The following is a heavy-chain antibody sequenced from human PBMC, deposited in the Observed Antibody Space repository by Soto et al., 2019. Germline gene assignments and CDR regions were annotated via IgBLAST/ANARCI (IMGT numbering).Heavy chain of an antibody. V-gene: IGHV3-23*01. D-gene: IGHD6-19*01. CDR3: AKTPRQWLVYFDY. Sequence: EVQLLESGGGLVQPGGSLRLSCAASGFTFSNYAIAWVRQAPGKGLEWVSGISGSGGTTYYADSVKGRVTISRDNSKDTLHLQMNSLRAEDTAVYYCAKTPRQWLVYFDYWGQGALVTVSS. CDR1: GFTFSNYA. J-gene: IGHJ4*02. CDR2: ISGSGGTT.